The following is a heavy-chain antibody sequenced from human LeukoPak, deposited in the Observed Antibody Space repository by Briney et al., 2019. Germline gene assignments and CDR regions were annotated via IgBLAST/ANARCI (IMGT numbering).Heavy chain of an antibody. D-gene: IGHD2-2*01. J-gene: IGHJ4*02. CDR2: IHPTSGDT. CDR1: GYTFTGYY. V-gene: IGHV1-2*02. Sequence: ASVKVSCKASGYTFTGYYMHWVRQGPGQGREWMGWIHPTSGDTNSAQKFQGRLTMTRHTSINTAYMELSRLRTDDTAVYYCAKNPYQYYFDYWGQGTLVPVSS. CDR3: AKNPYQYYFDY.